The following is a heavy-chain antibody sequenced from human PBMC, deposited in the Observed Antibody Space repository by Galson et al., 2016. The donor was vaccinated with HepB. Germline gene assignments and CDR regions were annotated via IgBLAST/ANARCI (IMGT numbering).Heavy chain of an antibody. J-gene: IGHJ4*02. Sequence: ETLSLTCAVYGGSFGGSCWSWIRQAPGKGLEWVSSISSSSSYIYYADSVKGRFTISRDNAKNSLYLQMNSLRAEDTAVYYCARAVSWDYSDYAGYGGQGTLVTVSS. CDR3: ARAVSWDYSDYAGY. CDR2: ISSSSSYI. V-gene: IGHV3-21*01. CDR1: GGSFGGSC. D-gene: IGHD4-11*01.